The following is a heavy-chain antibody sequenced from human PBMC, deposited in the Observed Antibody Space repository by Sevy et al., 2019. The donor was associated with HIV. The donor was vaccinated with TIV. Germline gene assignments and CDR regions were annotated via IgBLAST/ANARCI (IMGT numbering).Heavy chain of an antibody. V-gene: IGHV3-23*01. CDR2: ISGSGGYT. D-gene: IGHD1-1*01. CDR1: GFIFSSYD. Sequence: WGSLRLSCAASGFIFSSYDMSWVRQAPGKGLEWVSSISGSGGYTYYADSVKGRFTISRDNSNNMLYLQMNSLRAEDTAIYYCEAITTAGRDYWGQGTLVTVSS. J-gene: IGHJ4*02. CDR3: EAITTAGRDY.